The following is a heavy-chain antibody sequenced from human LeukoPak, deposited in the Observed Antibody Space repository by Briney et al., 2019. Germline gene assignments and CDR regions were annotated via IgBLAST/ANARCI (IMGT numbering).Heavy chain of an antibody. V-gene: IGHV4-39*01. Sequence: SETLSLTCTVSGGSISSSSYYWGWIRQPPGKELEWIGSIYYSGSTYYNPSLKSRVTISVDTSKNQFSLKLSSVTAADTAVYYCARHGPGRVVHDSWGQGTLVTVSS. J-gene: IGHJ4*02. CDR3: ARHGPGRVVHDS. CDR2: IYYSGST. D-gene: IGHD3-3*01. CDR1: GGSISSSSYY.